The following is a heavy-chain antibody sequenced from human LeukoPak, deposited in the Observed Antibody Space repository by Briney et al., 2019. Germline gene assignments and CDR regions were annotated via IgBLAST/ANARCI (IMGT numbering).Heavy chain of an antibody. Sequence: PSETLSLTCAVYGGSFSGYYWSWIRQPPGKGLEWIGEINHSGSTKYNPSLKSRVTISIDTSKNQFSLKVSSVTAADTAVYYCARGQKYYYDSNGYGPNDYWGQGTLVTVSS. J-gene: IGHJ4*02. D-gene: IGHD3-22*01. CDR1: GGSFSGYY. CDR3: ARGQKYYYDSNGYGPNDY. CDR2: INHSGST. V-gene: IGHV4-34*01.